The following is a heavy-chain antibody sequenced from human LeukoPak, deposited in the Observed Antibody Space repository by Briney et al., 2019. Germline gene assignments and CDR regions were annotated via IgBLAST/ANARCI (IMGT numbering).Heavy chain of an antibody. CDR1: GGSIRSYY. D-gene: IGHD6-19*01. CDR3: ARLPYIAVAEGFDY. CDR2: IYYSGST. V-gene: IGHV4-59*01. Sequence: SETLSLTCTVSGGSIRSYYWSWIRQPPGKGLEWIGYIYYSGSTNYNPSLKSRVTISVDTSKNQFSLKLSSVPAADTAVYYCARLPYIAVAEGFDYWGQRTLVTVSS. J-gene: IGHJ4*02.